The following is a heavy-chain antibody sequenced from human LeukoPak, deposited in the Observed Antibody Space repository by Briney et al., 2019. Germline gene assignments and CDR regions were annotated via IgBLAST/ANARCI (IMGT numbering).Heavy chain of an antibody. CDR2: INHSGSS. V-gene: IGHV4-34*01. CDR3: ARRPNWGSGHGFDP. D-gene: IGHD6-25*01. J-gene: IGHJ5*02. Sequence: SETLSLTCAVYGGSFSGYSWSWIRQPPGEGLEWIGEINHSGSSNYNPSLKSRVTISVDTSKSQFSLKLTSLTAADAAVYYCARRPNWGSGHGFDPWGQGTLVTVSS. CDR1: GGSFSGYS.